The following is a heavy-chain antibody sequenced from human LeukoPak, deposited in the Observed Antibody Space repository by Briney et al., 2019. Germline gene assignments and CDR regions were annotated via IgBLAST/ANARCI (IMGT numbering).Heavy chain of an antibody. CDR3: ARSEDFWSGYFSFNWFDP. CDR1: GGSISSSSYY. J-gene: IGHJ5*02. V-gene: IGHV4-61*05. Sequence: SETLSLTCTVSGGSISSSSYYWGWIRQPPGKGLEWIGYIYYSGSTNYNPSLKSRVTISVDTSKDQFSLKLSSVTAADTAVYYCARSEDFWSGYFSFNWFDPWGQGTLVTVSS. D-gene: IGHD3-3*01. CDR2: IYYSGST.